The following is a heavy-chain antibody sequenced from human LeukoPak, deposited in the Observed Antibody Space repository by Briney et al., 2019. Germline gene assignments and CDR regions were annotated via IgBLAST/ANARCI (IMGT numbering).Heavy chain of an antibody. CDR2: FDPEDGET. Sequence: ASVKVSCKVSGYTLTELSMHWVRQAPGKGLEWMGGFDPEDGETIYAQKFQGRVTMTEDTSTDTAYMELSSLRSEDTAVYYCATDRGAKYYYDSSGYSPFDYWGQGTLVTVSS. V-gene: IGHV1-24*01. J-gene: IGHJ4*02. CDR3: ATDRGAKYYYDSSGYSPFDY. CDR1: GYTLTELS. D-gene: IGHD3-22*01.